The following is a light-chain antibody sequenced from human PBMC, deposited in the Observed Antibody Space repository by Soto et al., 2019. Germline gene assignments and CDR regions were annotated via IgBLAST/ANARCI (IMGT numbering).Light chain of an antibody. J-gene: IGKJ5*01. Sequence: DIHMTQSPSSLSASVGERVTITCRASQGISNHLAWFQQRPGKAPKSLIYAASSLHSGVPSKFSGSGAGTDFTLTISSLQPEDSATYYCQQYNSYPITFGQGTRLEIK. CDR1: QGISNH. CDR2: AAS. CDR3: QQYNSYPIT. V-gene: IGKV1-16*02.